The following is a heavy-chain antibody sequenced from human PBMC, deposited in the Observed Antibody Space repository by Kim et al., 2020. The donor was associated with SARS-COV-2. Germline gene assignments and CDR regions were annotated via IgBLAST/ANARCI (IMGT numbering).Heavy chain of an antibody. J-gene: IGHJ2*01. CDR1: GGTFSSYA. CDR2: IIPILGIA. CDR3: ARGRADIVVVVAATGWYFDL. D-gene: IGHD2-15*01. V-gene: IGHV1-69*04. Sequence: SVKVSCKASGGTFSSYAISWVRQAPGQGLEWMGRIIPILGIANYAQKFQGRVTITADKSTSTAYMELSSLRSEDTAVYYCARGRADIVVVVAATGWYFDLWGRGTLVTVSS.